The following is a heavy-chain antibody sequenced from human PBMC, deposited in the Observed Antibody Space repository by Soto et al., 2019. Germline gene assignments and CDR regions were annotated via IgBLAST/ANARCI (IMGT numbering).Heavy chain of an antibody. D-gene: IGHD1-26*01. CDR3: ARVYSGSYSDY. Sequence: QVQLQESGPGLVTPSGTLSLTCAVSGGSIRSHNWWSWVRQPPGKVLEWIGEIFHSGSTYYNPSLKARVTISVDKSKHQFSLKLSSVTAADTAVYYCARVYSGSYSDYGGQGTLVTVSS. J-gene: IGHJ4*02. CDR1: GGSIRSHNW. V-gene: IGHV4-4*02. CDR2: IFHSGST.